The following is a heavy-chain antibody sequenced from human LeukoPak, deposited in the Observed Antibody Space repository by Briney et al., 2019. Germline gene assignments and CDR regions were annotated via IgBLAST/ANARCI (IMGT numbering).Heavy chain of an antibody. CDR3: GRPIQPGYYDSDSGAFDI. Sequence: GESLNISCKGSGYTFASYWIGWVRQMPGKGLEWMGIIYPVDSDTRYRPPFQGHVTISADKSISTAYLQWSSRKASDNARYYCGRPIQPGYYDSDSGAFDIWGQGTMVSVSS. D-gene: IGHD3-22*01. CDR2: IYPVDSDT. V-gene: IGHV5-51*01. J-gene: IGHJ3*02. CDR1: GYTFASYW.